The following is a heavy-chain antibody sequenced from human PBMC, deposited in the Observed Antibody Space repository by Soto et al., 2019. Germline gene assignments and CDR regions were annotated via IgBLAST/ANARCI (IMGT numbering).Heavy chain of an antibody. CDR3: ASFVPLSERGDYFGNYFYY. V-gene: IGHV4-31*03. CDR1: GGSISSRVYF. J-gene: IGHJ4*02. CDR2: IYYNGST. Sequence: SETLSLTGTVSGGSISSRVYFWSWIRQHPGKGLEWIGHIYYNGSTYYNPSLKNRLTLSIDTSQNHFSLQLRSLTAADTALYFSASFVPLSERGDYFGNYFYYFGQRMLVTFCS. D-gene: IGHD2-21*01.